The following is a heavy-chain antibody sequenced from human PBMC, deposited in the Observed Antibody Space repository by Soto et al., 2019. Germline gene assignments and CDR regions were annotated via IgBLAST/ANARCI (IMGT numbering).Heavy chain of an antibody. CDR2: IYYSGST. CDR3: ASSVLAAVGSFDY. V-gene: IGHV4-59*08. J-gene: IGHJ4*02. Sequence: PSETLSLTCTVSGGSISSYYWSWIRQPPGKGLEWIGYIYYSGSTNYNPSLKSRVTISVDTSKNQFSLKLSSVTAADTSVYYCASSVLAAVGSFDYWGQGTLVTVSS. D-gene: IGHD6-13*01. CDR1: GGSISSYY.